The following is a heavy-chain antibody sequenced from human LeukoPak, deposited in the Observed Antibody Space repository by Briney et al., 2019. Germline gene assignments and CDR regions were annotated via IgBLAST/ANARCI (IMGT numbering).Heavy chain of an antibody. Sequence: SETLSLTCTVSGGSISSYYWSWIRQPPGKGLEWIGYIYHTGSTSYSPSLKSRVTISADTSQNQFSLKLSSVTAADTAVYYCASRKLGNDYWGQGTLVTVSS. V-gene: IGHV4-59*01. CDR1: GGSISSYY. CDR3: ASRKLGNDY. CDR2: IYHTGST. D-gene: IGHD7-27*01. J-gene: IGHJ4*02.